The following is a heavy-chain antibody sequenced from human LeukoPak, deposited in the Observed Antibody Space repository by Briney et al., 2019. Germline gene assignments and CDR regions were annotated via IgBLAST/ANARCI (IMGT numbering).Heavy chain of an antibody. V-gene: IGHV3-23*01. CDR1: GFTFSSYA. CDR2: ISGSGGST. Sequence: GGSLRLSCAASGFTFSSYATSWVRQAPGKGLEWVSAISGSGGSTYYADSVKGRFTISRDNSKNTLYLQMNSLRAEDTAVYYCTTDGPTVTTPSYIWGQGTMVTVSS. J-gene: IGHJ3*02. D-gene: IGHD4-17*01. CDR3: TTDGPTVTTPSYI.